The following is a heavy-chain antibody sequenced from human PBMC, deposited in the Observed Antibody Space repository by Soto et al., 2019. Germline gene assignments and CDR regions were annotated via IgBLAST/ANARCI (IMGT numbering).Heavy chain of an antibody. D-gene: IGHD6-13*01. V-gene: IGHV1-3*01. Sequence: GASVKVSCKASGYTFTSYAMHWVRQAPGQRLEWMGWINAGNGNTKYSQKFQGRVTVTRATSASTAYMELSSLRSEDTAVYYCARGLSGISSTWKVFDIWGQGTTVTVS. CDR3: ARGLSGISSTWKVFDI. CDR2: INAGNGNT. J-gene: IGHJ3*02. CDR1: GYTFTSYA.